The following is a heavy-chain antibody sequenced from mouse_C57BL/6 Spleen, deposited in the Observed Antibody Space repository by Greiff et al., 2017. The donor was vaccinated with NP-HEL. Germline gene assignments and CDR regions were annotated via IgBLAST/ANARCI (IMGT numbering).Heavy chain of an antibody. Sequence: EVHLVVSGGGLVKPGGSLKLSCAASGFTFSSYAMSWVRQTPEKRLEWVATISDGGSYTYYPDNVKGRFTISRDNAKNNLYLQMSHLKSEDTAMYYCARDGLRYYFDYWGQGTTLTVSS. CDR1: GFTFSSYA. J-gene: IGHJ2*01. V-gene: IGHV5-4*01. CDR2: ISDGGSYT. CDR3: ARDGLRYYFDY.